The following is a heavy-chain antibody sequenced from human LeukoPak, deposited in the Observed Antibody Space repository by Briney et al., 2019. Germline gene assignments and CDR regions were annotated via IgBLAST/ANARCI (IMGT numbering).Heavy chain of an antibody. Sequence: PSETLSLTCTVSGGSISSYYWSWIRQPPGKGLEWIGYIYYSGSTNYNPSLKSRVTISVDTSKNQFSLKLSSVTAADTAVYYCARGGPSSGWFRGRYFDYWGQGTLVTVSS. J-gene: IGHJ4*02. V-gene: IGHV4-59*12. CDR2: IYYSGST. D-gene: IGHD6-19*01. CDR3: ARGGPSSGWFRGRYFDY. CDR1: GGSISSYY.